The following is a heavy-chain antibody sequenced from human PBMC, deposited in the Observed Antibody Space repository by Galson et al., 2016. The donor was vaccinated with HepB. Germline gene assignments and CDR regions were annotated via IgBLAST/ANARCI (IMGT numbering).Heavy chain of an antibody. CDR3: ARDLMSPYNWFDP. CDR1: GFTFSSYW. J-gene: IGHJ5*02. V-gene: IGHV3-74*01. Sequence: SLRLSCAASGFTFSSYWMHWVRQAPGKGLVWVSRTSSDGSSTSYADSVKGRLTISRDNAKNALYLQMNSLRAEDTAVYYCARDLMSPYNWFDPWGQGALVTVSS. CDR2: TSSDGSST.